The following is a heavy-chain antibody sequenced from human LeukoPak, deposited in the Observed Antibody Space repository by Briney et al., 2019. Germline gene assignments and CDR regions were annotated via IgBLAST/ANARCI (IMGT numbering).Heavy chain of an antibody. V-gene: IGHV3-53*01. J-gene: IGHJ1*01. CDR1: GFTVSNNY. Sequence: GGSLRLSCAASGFTVSNNYMSWVRQAPGKGLDWVSTLYSGGNTYYAGSVKGRFTISRDSSKNTLYLQMNSLRAEDSAVYYCARGHAALEYGDYIHFQSWGQGTLVTVSS. CDR2: LYSGGNT. CDR3: ARGHAALEYGDYIHFQS. D-gene: IGHD4-17*01.